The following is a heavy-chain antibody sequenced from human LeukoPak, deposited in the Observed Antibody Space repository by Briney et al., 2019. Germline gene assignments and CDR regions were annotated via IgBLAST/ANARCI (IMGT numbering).Heavy chain of an antibody. D-gene: IGHD3-10*01. Sequence: GGSLRLSCAASGFTFDDYTMHWVRQAPGKGLEWVSLISWDGGSTYYVDSVKGRFTVSRDNAKNSLYLQMNSLRAEDTAVYYCAREQMTRGFDYWGRGTLVTVSS. J-gene: IGHJ4*02. CDR2: ISWDGGST. CDR1: GFTFDDYT. CDR3: AREQMTRGFDY. V-gene: IGHV3-43*01.